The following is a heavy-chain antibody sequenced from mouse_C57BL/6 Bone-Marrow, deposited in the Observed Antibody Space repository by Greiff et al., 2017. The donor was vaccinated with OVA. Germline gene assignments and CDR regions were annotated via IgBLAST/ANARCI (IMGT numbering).Heavy chain of an antibody. V-gene: IGHV1-80*01. CDR1: GYAFSSYW. D-gene: IGHD2-5*01. CDR3: ARRGGSNCLDY. J-gene: IGHJ2*01. Sequence: QVQLKESGAELVKPGASVKISCKASGYAFSSYWMNWVKQRPGKGLEWIGQIYPGDGDTNYNGKFKGKATLTADKSSSTAYMQLSSLTSEDSAVYYCARRGGSNCLDYWGQGTTLTVSS. CDR2: IYPGDGDT.